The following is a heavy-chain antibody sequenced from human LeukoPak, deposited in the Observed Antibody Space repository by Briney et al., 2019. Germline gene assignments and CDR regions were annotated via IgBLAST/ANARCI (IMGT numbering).Heavy chain of an antibody. V-gene: IGHV3-7*01. CDR2: IKPDGSDK. D-gene: IGHD3-10*01. J-gene: IGHJ3*02. CDR1: GFTFSSSW. CDR3: ARDPAFGAFDI. Sequence: GGSLRLSCAATGFTFSSSWMTWVRQAPGKGLEWVAIIKPDGSDKSYADSVRGRFTISRDNAKNSLYLHMNGLRAEDASVYYCARDPAFGAFDIWGRGTLVTVSS.